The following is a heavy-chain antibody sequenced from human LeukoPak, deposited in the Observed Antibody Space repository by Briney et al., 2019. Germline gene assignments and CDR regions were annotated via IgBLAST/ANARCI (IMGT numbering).Heavy chain of an antibody. D-gene: IGHD2-8*01. CDR2: ISGSNSYI. Sequence: PGGSLRLSCAASGFTFSSYTMHWIRQAPGKGLEWVSSISGSNSYIFYADSVKGRFTVSRDNAKDSLYLQMNSLRAEDTAVYYCARDRNGVWFGWGQGTLVTVSS. CDR3: ARDRNGVWFG. V-gene: IGHV3-21*01. J-gene: IGHJ4*02. CDR1: GFTFSSYT.